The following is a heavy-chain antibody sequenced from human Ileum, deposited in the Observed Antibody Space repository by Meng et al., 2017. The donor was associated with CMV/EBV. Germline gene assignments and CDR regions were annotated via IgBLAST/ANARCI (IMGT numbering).Heavy chain of an antibody. Sequence: SGYTFIGYYIQWVRQAPGQGLEWMGWINPNTGDTNYAQNFQGRVTMTRDTSISTAYLELNRLTSDDTGVYYCAREPQAYSNYNYFDYWGQGTLVTVSS. CDR3: AREPQAYSNYNYFDY. V-gene: IGHV1-2*02. J-gene: IGHJ4*02. D-gene: IGHD4-11*01. CDR1: GYTFIGYY. CDR2: INPNTGDT.